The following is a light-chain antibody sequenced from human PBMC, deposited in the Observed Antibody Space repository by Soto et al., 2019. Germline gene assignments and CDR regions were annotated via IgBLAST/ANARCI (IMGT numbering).Light chain of an antibody. J-gene: IGKJ1*01. CDR3: QQYHTYWWT. Sequence: DIQMTQSPSTLSASVGDRVTITCRASQTIINWLAWYQQKPGKAPKLLIYKASTLEGEVPSRFSGSGSETEFTLTINSLQPDDSATYYCQQYHTYWWTFGQGTKVEIQ. V-gene: IGKV1-5*03. CDR1: QTIINW. CDR2: KAS.